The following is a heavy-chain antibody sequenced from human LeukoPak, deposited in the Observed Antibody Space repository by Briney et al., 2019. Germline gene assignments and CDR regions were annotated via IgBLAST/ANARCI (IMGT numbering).Heavy chain of an antibody. CDR2: IRYDESNK. CDR3: AKDPSPFWSGYSRY. D-gene: IGHD3-3*01. V-gene: IGHV3-30*02. J-gene: IGHJ4*02. Sequence: TGGSLRLSCAASGFTFISYGMHWVRQAPGKGLEWVTFIRYDESNKYYAHSVKGRFTISRDNSKNTLYLQMNSLRAEDTAVYYCAKDPSPFWSGYSRYWGQGTLVTVSS. CDR1: GFTFISYG.